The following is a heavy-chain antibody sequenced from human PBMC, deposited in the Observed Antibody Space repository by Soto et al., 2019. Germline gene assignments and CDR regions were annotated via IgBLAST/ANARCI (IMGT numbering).Heavy chain of an antibody. V-gene: IGHV4-30-4*01. D-gene: IGHD2-15*01. Sequence: QVQLQESGPGLVKPSQTLSLTCTVSGGSISSGDYYWSWIRQPPGKGLEWIWYIYYSGSTYYNPSHKSRVTISVDTSKNQFSLKLSSVTVADTAVYYCAGARGARDFDYWGQGTLVTVSS. CDR2: IYYSGST. J-gene: IGHJ4*02. CDR3: AGARGARDFDY. CDR1: GGSISSGDYY.